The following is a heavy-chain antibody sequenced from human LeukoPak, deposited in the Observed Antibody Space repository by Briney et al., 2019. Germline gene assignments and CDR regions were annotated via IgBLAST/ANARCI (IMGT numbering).Heavy chain of an antibody. D-gene: IGHD6-19*01. CDR2: INPNSGGT. J-gene: IGHJ4*02. CDR3: ARDRYSSGWYYFDY. CDR1: GYTFTNYY. Sequence: ASVNVSCKASGYTFTNYYMHWVRQAPGQGLEWMGWINPNSGGTNYAQKLQGRVTMTTDTSTSAAYMELRSLRSDDKAFYYCARDRYSSGWYYFDYWGQGTLVTVSS. V-gene: IGHV1-2*02.